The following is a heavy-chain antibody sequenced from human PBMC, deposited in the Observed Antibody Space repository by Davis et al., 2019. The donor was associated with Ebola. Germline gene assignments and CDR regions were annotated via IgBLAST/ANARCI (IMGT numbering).Heavy chain of an antibody. J-gene: IGHJ4*02. CDR3: ARGHSSATGGDDY. V-gene: IGHV4-59*01. D-gene: IGHD6-19*01. CDR2: IYYSGST. Sequence: SETLSLTCTVSGGSISSYYWSWIRQPPGKGLEWIGYIYYSGSTNYNPSLKSRVTISVDTSKNQFSLKLSSVTAADTAVYYCARGHSSATGGDDYWGQGTLVTVSS. CDR1: GGSISSYY.